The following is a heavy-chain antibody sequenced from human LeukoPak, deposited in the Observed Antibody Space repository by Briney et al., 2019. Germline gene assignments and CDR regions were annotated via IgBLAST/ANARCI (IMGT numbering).Heavy chain of an antibody. V-gene: IGHV4-34*01. J-gene: IGHJ4*02. CDR3: ARGRVLAVAAAYYFDY. Sequence: PSETLSLTRAVYGGSFSGYYWSWIRQPPGKGLEWIGEINHSGSTNYNPSLKSRVTISVDTSKNQFSLKLSSVTAADTAVYYCARGRVLAVAAAYYFDYWGQGTLVTVSS. CDR1: GGSFSGYY. D-gene: IGHD6-19*01. CDR2: INHSGST.